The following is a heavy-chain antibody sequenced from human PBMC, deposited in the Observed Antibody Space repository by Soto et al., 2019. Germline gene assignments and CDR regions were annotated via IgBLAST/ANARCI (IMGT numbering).Heavy chain of an antibody. CDR2: IKQDGSEK. D-gene: IGHD3-22*01. V-gene: IGHV3-7*01. Sequence: GGSLRLSCAASGFTFSSYWMSWVRQAPGKGLEWVANIKQDGSEKYYVDSVKGRFTTSRDNAKNSLYLQMNSLRAEDTAVYYCARDQCYYDSSGYRTRYYYYGMDVWGRGTTGTVAS. CDR1: GFTFSSYW. CDR3: ARDQCYYDSSGYRTRYYYYGMDV. J-gene: IGHJ6*02.